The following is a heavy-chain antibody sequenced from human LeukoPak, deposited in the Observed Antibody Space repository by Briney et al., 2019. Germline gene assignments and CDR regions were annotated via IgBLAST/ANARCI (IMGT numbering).Heavy chain of an antibody. Sequence: SETLSLTCTVSGGSISSGTYYWNWIRQPAGKGLEWIGRIYTSGSTNYNPSLKSRVTMSVDTSKNQFSLKLSSVTAADTAVYYCARGRYYFDYWGQGTLVTVSS. V-gene: IGHV4-61*02. CDR1: GGSISSGTYY. CDR3: ARGRYYFDY. J-gene: IGHJ4*02. CDR2: IYTSGST.